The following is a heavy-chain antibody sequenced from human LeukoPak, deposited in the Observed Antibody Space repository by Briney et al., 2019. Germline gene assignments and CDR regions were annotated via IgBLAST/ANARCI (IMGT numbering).Heavy chain of an antibody. CDR1: GFTFSNYG. D-gene: IGHD2-2*01. V-gene: IGHV3-30*02. CDR2: LRYDGSNK. J-gene: IGHJ4*02. CDR3: AKVRVSTSGIYYFDY. Sequence: PGGSLRLSCAASGFTFSNYGMHWVRQAPGKGLEWVAFLRYDGSNKYYADSVKGRFTISRDNSKNTLYLQMNSLRAEDTAVYYCAKVRVSTSGIYYFDYWGQGTLVTVSS.